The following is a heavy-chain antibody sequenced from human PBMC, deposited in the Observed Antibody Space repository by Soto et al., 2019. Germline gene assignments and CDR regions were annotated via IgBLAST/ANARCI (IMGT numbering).Heavy chain of an antibody. V-gene: IGHV1-46*03. D-gene: IGHD1-26*01. CDR3: ALGRGKPYYFDY. J-gene: IGHJ4*02. CDR1: RYTFTSYD. Sequence: QVQVVQSGVEVKKPGASVKVSCKSSRYTFTSYDVHWVRQAPGQGLEWMGLINPTGGSQNYAQNFQGRVTMTKDTSTSTVYMELSSLRSEDTAMYYCALGRGKPYYFDYWGQGTLVTVSS. CDR2: INPTGGSQ.